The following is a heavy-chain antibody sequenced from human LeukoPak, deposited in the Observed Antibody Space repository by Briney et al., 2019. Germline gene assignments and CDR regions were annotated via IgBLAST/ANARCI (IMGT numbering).Heavy chain of an antibody. CDR1: GFTFDDYA. J-gene: IGHJ4*02. CDR3: AKTRGYDFWSGYFDY. CDR2: ISWNSGSI. D-gene: IGHD3-3*01. V-gene: IGHV3-9*01. Sequence: PGGSLRLSCAASGFTFDDYAMHWVRQAPGKGLEWVSGISWNSGSIGYADSVKGRFTISRDNAKNSLYLQMNSLRAEDTALYYCAKTRGYDFWSGYFDYWGQGTLSPSPQ.